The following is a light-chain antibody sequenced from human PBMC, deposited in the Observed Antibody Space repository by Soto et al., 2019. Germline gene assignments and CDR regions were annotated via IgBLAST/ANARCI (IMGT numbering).Light chain of an antibody. CDR1: QSVSSSY. CDR2: GAS. CDR3: QQYGSSRWT. Sequence: EIVLTHSPGTLSLSPGERATLSCRASQSVSSSYLAWYQQKPGQAPRLLIYGASTRATGIPDRFSGSGSATDFTLTISTLEPEDFALYYCQQYGSSRWTFGQGTKVEFK. V-gene: IGKV3-20*01. J-gene: IGKJ1*01.